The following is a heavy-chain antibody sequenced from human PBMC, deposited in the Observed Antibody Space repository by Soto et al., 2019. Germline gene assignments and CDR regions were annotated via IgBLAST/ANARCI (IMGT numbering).Heavy chain of an antibody. Sequence: SQSLFLTYTVSRGSISTYRWCWIRQPPGKGLEWIGYIYYSGSTNYNPSLKSRVTISVDTSKNQFSLKLSSVTAADTAVYYCAGSGSSPYYYYYGMDVWGQGTTVT. J-gene: IGHJ6*02. CDR2: IYYSGST. CDR1: RGSISTYR. D-gene: IGHD3-10*01. CDR3: AGSGSSPYYYYYGMDV. V-gene: IGHV4-59*01.